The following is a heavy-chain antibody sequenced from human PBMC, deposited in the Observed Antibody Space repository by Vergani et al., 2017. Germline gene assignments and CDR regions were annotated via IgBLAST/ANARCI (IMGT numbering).Heavy chain of an antibody. CDR3: AGVSRDRKAFYYYGMYV. Sequence: EVPLVQSGAEVKKPGESLKISCMGSGYRFTSYWIGWVRQMPGKGLEWMGVIYPGYSDSRYSPSFQGKVTISAAKSISTAYLQWRSLKASDNAIYYCAGVSRDRKAFYYYGMYVWGQXP. CDR2: IYPGYSDS. J-gene: IGHJ6*02. V-gene: IGHV5-51*01. CDR1: GYRFTSYW.